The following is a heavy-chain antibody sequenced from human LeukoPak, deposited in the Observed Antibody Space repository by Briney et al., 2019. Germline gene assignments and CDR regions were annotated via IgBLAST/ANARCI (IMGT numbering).Heavy chain of an antibody. Sequence: SETLSLTCTVSGGSISSYYWSWIRQPPGKGLEWIGYIYYSGSTNYNPSLKSRVTISVDTSKNQFSLKLSSVTAADTAVYYCASSITIFGVAPFTWFDPWGQGTLVTVSS. CDR2: IYYSGST. CDR1: GGSISSYY. D-gene: IGHD3-3*01. CDR3: ASSITIFGVAPFTWFDP. J-gene: IGHJ5*02. V-gene: IGHV4-59*12.